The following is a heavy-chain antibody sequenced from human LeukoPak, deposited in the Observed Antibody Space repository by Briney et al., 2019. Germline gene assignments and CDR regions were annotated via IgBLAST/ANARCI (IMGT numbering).Heavy chain of an antibody. V-gene: IGHV1-8*01. Sequence: ASVKVSCKASGYTFTSYDINWVRQATGQGLEWMGWMNPNSGNTGYAQKFQGRVTMTRYTSISTAYMELSSLRSEDTAVYYCARAPTYVDDAFDIWGQGTMVTVSS. CDR3: ARAPTYVDDAFDI. CDR2: MNPNSGNT. CDR1: GYTFTSYD. J-gene: IGHJ3*02. D-gene: IGHD3-16*01.